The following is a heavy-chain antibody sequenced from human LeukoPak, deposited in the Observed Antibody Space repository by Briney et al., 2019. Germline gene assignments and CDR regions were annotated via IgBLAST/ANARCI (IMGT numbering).Heavy chain of an antibody. D-gene: IGHD5-12*01. Sequence: ASVKVSCKASGYMFTGNYMHWVRQAPGQGLEWMGWINPNIGGTNYAQKFQGRVTMTRDTSISTAYMELSRLRSDDTAVHYCVRDYFRGDIVATIMDYWGQGTLVTVSS. CDR1: GYMFTGNY. J-gene: IGHJ4*02. CDR2: INPNIGGT. CDR3: VRDYFRGDIVATIMDY. V-gene: IGHV1-2*02.